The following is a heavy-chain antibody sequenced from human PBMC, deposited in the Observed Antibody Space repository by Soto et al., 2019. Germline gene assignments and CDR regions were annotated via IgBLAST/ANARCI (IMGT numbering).Heavy chain of an antibody. V-gene: IGHV3-74*01. J-gene: IGHJ6*02. CDR2: INSDGSST. CDR3: ETEGRVVPAAVLGIDV. CDR1: GFTFSSYW. Sequence: HPGWSLGLSCAASGFTFSSYWMHWVRQAPGKGLVWVSRINSDGSSTSYADSVKGRFTISRDNAKNTLYLQMNSLRAEDTAVYYCETEGRVVPAAVLGIDVWGQGTTVIVS. D-gene: IGHD2-2*01.